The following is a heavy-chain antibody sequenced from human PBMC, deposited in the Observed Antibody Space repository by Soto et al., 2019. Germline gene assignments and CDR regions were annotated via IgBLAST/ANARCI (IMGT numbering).Heavy chain of an antibody. Sequence: QVQLVQSGAEVKKPGSSVKVSCKASGGTFSTDSISWVRQAPGQGLEWMGGIIPMFGTANNAQKFQGRVTITADDSTSTAYMELSSLRSEDTAVYFWARAIDGYYGMDVWGQGTRVTVAS. J-gene: IGHJ6*02. V-gene: IGHV1-69*12. CDR3: ARAIDGYYGMDV. CDR1: GGTFSTDS. CDR2: IIPMFGTA.